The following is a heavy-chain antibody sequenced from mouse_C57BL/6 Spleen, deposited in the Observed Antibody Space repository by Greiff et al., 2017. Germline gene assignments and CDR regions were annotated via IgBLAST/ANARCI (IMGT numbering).Heavy chain of an antibody. CDR2: IYPGTGDT. D-gene: IGHD1-2*01. J-gene: IGHJ1*03. V-gene: IGHV1-82*01. CDR3: SRSDGYRYCDV. Sequence: QVQLQQSGPELVKPGASVKISCKASGYAFSSSWMNWVKQRPGKGLEWIGRIYPGTGDTNYNGKFKGKATLTADKSSSTAYMKLSSLTSEDSAVYFCSRSDGYRYCDVWGTGTTVTVSS. CDR1: GYAFSSSW.